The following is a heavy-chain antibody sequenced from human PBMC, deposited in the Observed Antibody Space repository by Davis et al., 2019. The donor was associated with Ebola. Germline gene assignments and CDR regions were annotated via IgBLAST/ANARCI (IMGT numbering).Heavy chain of an antibody. J-gene: IGHJ5*02. CDR1: GYTFTSYD. D-gene: IGHD3-22*01. V-gene: IGHV1-8*01. Sequence: ASVKVSCKASGYTFTSYDINWVRQATGQGLEWMGWMNPNSGHTGYAQKFQGRVTMTRNTSISTAYMELSSLRSEDTAVYYCARDNDSSGYNWFDPWGQGTLVTVSS. CDR2: MNPNSGHT. CDR3: ARDNDSSGYNWFDP.